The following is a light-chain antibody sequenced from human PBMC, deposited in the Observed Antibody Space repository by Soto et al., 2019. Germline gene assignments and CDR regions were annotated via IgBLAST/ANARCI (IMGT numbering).Light chain of an antibody. J-gene: IGLJ2*01. CDR3: SRYAGTYTGF. Sequence: QSVLTQPRSVSGSPGQSVTISCTGTSSDVGAYNYVSWYQQHPGKVPKLMIYDVSRRPSGVPDRFSGSKSGNTASLTISGLQGEDEAVYYGSRYAGTYTGFFGGGTKRTV. CDR2: DVS. V-gene: IGLV2-11*01. CDR1: SSDVGAYNY.